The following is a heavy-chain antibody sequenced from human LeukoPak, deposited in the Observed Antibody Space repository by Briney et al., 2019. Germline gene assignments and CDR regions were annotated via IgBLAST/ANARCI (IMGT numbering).Heavy chain of an antibody. V-gene: IGHV1-18*03. D-gene: IGHD6-6*01. CDR3: ARESYVYSRSPDDAFDI. Sequence: ASVKVSCKASGYTFTNYGINWVRQAPGQGLEWMGWISAYNGNTNYAQKVQGRVTMTTDTSTSTAYMELRSLRSDDMAMYYCARESYVYSRSPDDAFDIWGRGTLVTVSS. CDR2: ISAYNGNT. CDR1: GYTFTNYG. J-gene: IGHJ3*02.